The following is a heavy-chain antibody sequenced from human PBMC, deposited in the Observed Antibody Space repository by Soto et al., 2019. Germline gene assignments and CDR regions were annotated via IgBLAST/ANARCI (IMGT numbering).Heavy chain of an antibody. CDR1: GGTVASSHW. Sequence: SETLSLTCGVSGGTVASSHWWSWVRQSPGRGLEWIGNVYHTGDTNFNPSLQSRVTFSVDKSNNRFSLRLTSVTAADTAVYFCAREIVTAGGNNYFDPWGPGTLVTVSS. V-gene: IGHV4-4*02. CDR3: AREIVTAGGNNYFDP. D-gene: IGHD2-21*02. J-gene: IGHJ5*02. CDR2: VYHTGDT.